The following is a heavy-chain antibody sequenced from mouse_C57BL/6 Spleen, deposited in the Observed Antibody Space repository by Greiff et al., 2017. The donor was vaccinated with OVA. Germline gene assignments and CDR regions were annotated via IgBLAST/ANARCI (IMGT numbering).Heavy chain of an antibody. J-gene: IGHJ4*01. D-gene: IGHD2-3*01. CDR2: IYPGSGNT. CDR3: ARSDGYYYYAMDY. CDR1: GYSFTSYY. Sequence: QVQLKESGPELVKPGASVKISCKASGYSFTSYYIHWVKQRPGQGLEWIGWIYPGSGNTKYNEKFKGKATLTADTSSSTAYMQLSSLTSEDSAVYYCARSDGYYYYAMDYWGQGTSVTVSS. V-gene: IGHV1-66*01.